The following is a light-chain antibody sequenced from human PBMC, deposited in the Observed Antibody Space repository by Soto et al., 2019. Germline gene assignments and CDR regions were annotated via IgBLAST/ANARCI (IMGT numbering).Light chain of an antibody. CDR1: QSVLSSSNNKNF. Sequence: DIVMTQSPDSLAVSLGERATINCKSSQSVLSSSNNKNFLAWFQQRPGQPPKFLIYWASTRESGVPERFSGSGTGTDATLTISSLQAKHLAVSYCQHNFAAPLTFGGGTKVEIK. CDR2: WAS. V-gene: IGKV4-1*01. J-gene: IGKJ4*01. CDR3: QHNFAAPLT.